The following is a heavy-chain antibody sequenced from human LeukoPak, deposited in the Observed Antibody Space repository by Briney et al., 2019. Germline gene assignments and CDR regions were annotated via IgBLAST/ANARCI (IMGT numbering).Heavy chain of an antibody. J-gene: IGHJ3*02. V-gene: IGHV4-59*01. Sequence: SETLSLTCTVSGGSINSYYWSWIRQPPGKGLEWIGYIYYSGSTNYNPSLKSRVTISVDTSKNQFSLKLSSVTAADTAVYYCARDSSRWYNAFDIWGQGTMVTVSS. D-gene: IGHD6-13*01. CDR2: IYYSGST. CDR1: GGSINSYY. CDR3: ARDSSRWYNAFDI.